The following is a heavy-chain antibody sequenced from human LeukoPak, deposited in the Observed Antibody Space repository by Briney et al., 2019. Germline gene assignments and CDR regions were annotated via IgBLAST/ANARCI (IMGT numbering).Heavy chain of an antibody. J-gene: IGHJ5*02. V-gene: IGHV1-46*01. CDR1: GYTFTSYY. D-gene: IGHD3-22*01. CDR2: INPSGRST. CDR3: VREADSSGYNP. Sequence: ASVKDSCKASGYTFTSYYMHWVRQTPGQGLAWMGIINPSGRSTSYAQKFEGRVTMTSDTPTSTVYMELSSLRSEDTAVYYWVREADSSGYNPWGEGTLVSVSS.